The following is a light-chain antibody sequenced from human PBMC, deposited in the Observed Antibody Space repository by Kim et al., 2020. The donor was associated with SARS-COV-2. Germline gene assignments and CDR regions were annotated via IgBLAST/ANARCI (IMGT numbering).Light chain of an antibody. V-gene: IGKV1-27*01. CDR3: QKYDGAPWT. J-gene: IGKJ1*01. CDR1: QDINNY. CDR2: SAS. Sequence: ASVGDRVTIPCRASQDINNYLAWYQQKPGKVPKVLIYSASALRLGVPSRFSGSGSGTDFTLTISRLQPEDVATYYCQKYDGAPWTFGQGTKVDIK.